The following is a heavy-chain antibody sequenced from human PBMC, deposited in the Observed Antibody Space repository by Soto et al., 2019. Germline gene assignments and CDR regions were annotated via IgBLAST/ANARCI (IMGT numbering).Heavy chain of an antibody. D-gene: IGHD3-16*01. Sequence: QVQLVQSGAEVKKPGASVKVSCKASGYFFTSYHMHWVRQAPGQGLEWMGIINPTDGGTGYAQKFQGRVTMTRDTSTSTAYMELNSLRSDDTAVYYCMRVSYQSLQIWGQGTMVTVAS. V-gene: IGHV1-46*01. CDR3: MRVSYQSLQI. CDR1: GYFFTSYH. CDR2: INPTDGGT. J-gene: IGHJ3*02.